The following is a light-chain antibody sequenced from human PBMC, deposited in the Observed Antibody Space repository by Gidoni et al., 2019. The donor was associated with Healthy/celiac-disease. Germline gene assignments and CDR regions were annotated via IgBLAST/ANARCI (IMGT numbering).Light chain of an antibody. CDR1: QDISKY. CDR3: QQYDNLPFT. J-gene: IGKJ3*01. V-gene: IGKV1-33*01. CDR2: DAS. Sequence: DIQMTHSPSSLSASVGDRVTITCQASQDISKYLNWYQQKPGKAPKLLIYDASTLETGVPSRFSGSGSGTDFTFTISSLQAEDIATYYCQQYDNLPFTFGPGTKVDIK.